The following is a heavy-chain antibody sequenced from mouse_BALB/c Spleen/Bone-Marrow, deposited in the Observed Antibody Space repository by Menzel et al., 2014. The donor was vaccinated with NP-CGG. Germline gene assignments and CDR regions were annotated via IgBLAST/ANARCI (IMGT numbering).Heavy chain of an antibody. Sequence: VQLVESGPGLVQPSQSLSITCTVSGFSLTSYGVHWVRQSPGKGLEWLGVIWSGGSTDYNAAFISRLSITKDNSKSQVFFKMNSLQANDTAIYYCASNWDYAMDYWGQGTSVTVSS. D-gene: IGHD4-1*01. J-gene: IGHJ4*01. CDR1: GFSLTSYG. V-gene: IGHV2-2*02. CDR3: ASNWDYAMDY. CDR2: IWSGGST.